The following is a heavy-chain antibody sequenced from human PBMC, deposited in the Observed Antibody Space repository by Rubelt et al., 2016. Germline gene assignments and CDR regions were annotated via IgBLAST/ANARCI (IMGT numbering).Heavy chain of an antibody. CDR3: ARGMEYTLFYVDS. CDR1: DASIRSNSYY. CDR2: MYYSGDT. D-gene: IGHD2-8*01. Sequence: QLQLQESGPGLVKPSETLSLACTVSDASIRSNSYYWGWIRQPPGKGLEYIGSMYYSGDTNYNPSLKSRVTLSLDASNNHCALELTSVTAADTSLCYCARGMEYTLFYVDSWGRGTLVTVSS. V-gene: IGHV4-39*02. J-gene: IGHJ4*02.